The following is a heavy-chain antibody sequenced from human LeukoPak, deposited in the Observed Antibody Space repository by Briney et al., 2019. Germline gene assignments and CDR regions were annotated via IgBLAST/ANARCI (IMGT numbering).Heavy chain of an antibody. CDR3: ARDVRGALDY. D-gene: IGHD1-26*01. CDR1: EFIFSNYW. CDR2: VRQDGLEK. Sequence: GGSLRLSCAASEFIFSNYWMAWVRQAPGKGLEWVANVRQDGLEKNYVDSVKGRFTISRDNAKNSPSLQMNSLGTGDTAVYYCARDVRGALDYWGQGTLVTVSS. J-gene: IGHJ4*02. V-gene: IGHV3-7*03.